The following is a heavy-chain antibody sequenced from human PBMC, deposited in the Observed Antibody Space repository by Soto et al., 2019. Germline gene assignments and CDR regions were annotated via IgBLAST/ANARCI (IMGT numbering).Heavy chain of an antibody. CDR2: INPSGGST. V-gene: IGHV1-46*03. J-gene: IGHJ3*02. Sequence: QVQLVQSGAEVKKPGASVKVSCKASGYTFTSYYMHWVRQAPGQGLEWMGIINPSGGSTSYAQKFQGSVTMTRDTSTSTVYMELSSLRSEDTAVYYCASIRLHLGELSPDDAFDIWGQGTMVTVSS. CDR1: GYTFTSYY. D-gene: IGHD3-16*02. CDR3: ASIRLHLGELSPDDAFDI.